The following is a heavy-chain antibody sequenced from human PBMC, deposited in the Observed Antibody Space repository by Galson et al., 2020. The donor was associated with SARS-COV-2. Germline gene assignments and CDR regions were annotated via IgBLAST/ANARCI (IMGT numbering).Heavy chain of an antibody. J-gene: IGHJ6*02. D-gene: IGHD2-2*01. CDR3: ARGQRTRDIVVVPAAPKGMDV. CDR2: INHSGST. CDR1: GGSFSGYY. V-gene: IGHV4-34*01. Sequence: SETLSLTCAVYGGSFSGYYWSWIRQPPGKGLEWIGEINHSGSTNYNPSLKSRVTISVDTSKNQFSLKLSSVTAADTAVYYCARGQRTRDIVVVPAAPKGMDVWGQGTTGTVSS.